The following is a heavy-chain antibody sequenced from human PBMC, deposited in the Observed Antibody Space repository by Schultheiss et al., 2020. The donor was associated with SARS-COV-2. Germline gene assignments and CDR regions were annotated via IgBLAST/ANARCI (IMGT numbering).Heavy chain of an antibody. V-gene: IGHV3-15*07. CDR1: GFTFSGYW. CDR2: IKSKTDGGTT. CDR3: TTDTYRYP. D-gene: IGHD1-14*01. J-gene: IGHJ5*02. Sequence: GESLKISCVASGFTFSGYWMNWVRQAPGKGLEWVGRIKSKTDGGTTDYAAPVKGRFTISRDDSKNTLYLQMNSLKTEDTAVYYCTTDTYRYPWGQGTLVTVSS.